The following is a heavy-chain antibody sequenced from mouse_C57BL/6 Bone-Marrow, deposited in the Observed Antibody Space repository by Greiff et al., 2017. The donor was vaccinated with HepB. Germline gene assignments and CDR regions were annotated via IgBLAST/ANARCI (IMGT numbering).Heavy chain of an antibody. V-gene: IGHV5-12*01. CDR2: ISNGGGST. Sequence: EVQRVESGGGLVQPGGSLKLSCAASGFTFSDYYMYWVRQTPEKRLEWVAYISNGGGSTYYPDTVKGRFTISRDNAKNTLYLQMSRLKSEDTAMYYCARQGLAFYDGYLAWFAYWGQGTLVTVSA. CDR1: GFTFSDYY. CDR3: ARQGLAFYDGYLAWFAY. J-gene: IGHJ3*01. D-gene: IGHD2-3*01.